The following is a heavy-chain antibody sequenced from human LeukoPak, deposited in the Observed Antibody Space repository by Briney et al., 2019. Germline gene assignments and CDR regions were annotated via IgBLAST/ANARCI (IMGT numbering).Heavy chain of an antibody. CDR3: ANTPVYYYDSSGYLDY. V-gene: IGHV3-23*01. Sequence: GGSLRLSCAASGFTFSSYAMSWVRQAPGKGLEWVSAISGSGGSTYYADPVKGRFTISRDNAKNTLYLQMNSLRAEDTAVYCCANTPVYYYDSSGYLDYWGHGTLVTVSS. D-gene: IGHD3-22*01. CDR1: GFTFSSYA. J-gene: IGHJ4*01. CDR2: ISGSGGST.